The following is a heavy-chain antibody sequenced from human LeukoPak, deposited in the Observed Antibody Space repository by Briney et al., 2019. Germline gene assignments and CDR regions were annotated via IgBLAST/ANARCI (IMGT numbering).Heavy chain of an antibody. CDR3: ARQSCEHIVVVFSSGYYYMDV. Sequence: SETLSLTCTVSGGSISSSSYYWGWIRQPPGKGLEWIGSIYYSGSTYYNPSLKSRVTISVDTSKNQFSLKLSSVTAADTAVYYCARQSCEHIVVVFSSGYYYMDVWGKGTTVTVSS. CDR2: IYYSGST. D-gene: IGHD2-21*01. V-gene: IGHV4-39*01. CDR1: GGSISSSSYY. J-gene: IGHJ6*03.